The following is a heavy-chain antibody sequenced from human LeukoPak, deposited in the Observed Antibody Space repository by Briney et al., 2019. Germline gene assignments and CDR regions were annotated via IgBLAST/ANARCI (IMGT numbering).Heavy chain of an antibody. V-gene: IGHV1-3*01. J-gene: IGHJ4*02. CDR3: ARVRSSSWRHYFDY. CDR1: GYTFTSYA. D-gene: IGHD6-13*01. Sequence: ASVKVSCKASGYTFTSYAMHWVRQAPGQRLEWMGWINADNGNTKYSQKFQGRVTITRDTSASTAYMELSSLRSEDTAVYYCARVRSSSWRHYFDYWGQGTLVTVSS. CDR2: INADNGNT.